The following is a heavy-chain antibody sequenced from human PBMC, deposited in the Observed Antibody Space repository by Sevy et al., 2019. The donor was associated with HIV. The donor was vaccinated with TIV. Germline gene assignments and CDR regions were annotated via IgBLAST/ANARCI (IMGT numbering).Heavy chain of an antibody. V-gene: IGHV4-34*01. CDR3: ARGRQAYVVVVPSTVPFDY. D-gene: IGHD2-2*01. J-gene: IGHJ4*02. CDR2: INHTGTL. Sequence: SETLSLTCAVYDGSFSGYFWNWIRQSPGKGLEWIGEINHTGTLKYNPSLKSRVTISVDASKNQLSLHLSSVTAADTAIYYCARGRQAYVVVVPSTVPFDYWGQGTLVTVSS. CDR1: DGSFSGYF.